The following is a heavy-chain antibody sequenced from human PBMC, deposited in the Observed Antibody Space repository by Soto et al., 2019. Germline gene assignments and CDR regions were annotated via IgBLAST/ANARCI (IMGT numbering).Heavy chain of an antibody. D-gene: IGHD3-3*01. CDR3: ARLVGYDFWSGYLDGISWFDP. J-gene: IGHJ5*02. V-gene: IGHV4-39*01. CDR1: GGSSSSSSYY. CDR2: IYYSGST. Sequence: SETLSVTCTVSGGSSSSSSYYWGWIRQPPGKGLEWIGSIYYSGSTYYNPSLKSRVTISVDTSKNQFSLKLSSVTAADTAVYYCARLVGYDFWSGYLDGISWFDPWGQGTLVTVSS.